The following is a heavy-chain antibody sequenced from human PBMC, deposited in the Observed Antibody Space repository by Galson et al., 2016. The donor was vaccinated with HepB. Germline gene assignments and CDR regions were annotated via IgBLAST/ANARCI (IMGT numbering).Heavy chain of an antibody. CDR2: INTLSGGT. Sequence: SVKVSCKASGYSFTGYFMHWVRQAPGQGLEWMGWINTLSGGTNYAQKFQARVTMTTDASISTAYMELTSLIPDDTAVYYCARDSIGYFDIRRGGFDIWGQGTMVTVSS. CDR3: ARDSIGYFDIRRGGFDI. D-gene: IGHD3-9*01. J-gene: IGHJ3*02. CDR1: GYSFTGYF. V-gene: IGHV1-2*02.